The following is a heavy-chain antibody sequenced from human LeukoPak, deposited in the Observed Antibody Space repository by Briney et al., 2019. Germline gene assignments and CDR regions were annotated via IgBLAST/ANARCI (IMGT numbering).Heavy chain of an antibody. Sequence: GGSLRLSCAASGFTFSSYGMHWVRQAPGKGLEWVAVIWYDGSNKYYADSVKGRFTISRDNSKNTLYLQMNSLRAEDTAVYYCARALVVAGYNWFDPWGRGTLVTVSS. D-gene: IGHD2-15*01. V-gene: IGHV3-33*01. CDR2: IWYDGSNK. J-gene: IGHJ5*02. CDR3: ARALVVAGYNWFDP. CDR1: GFTFSSYG.